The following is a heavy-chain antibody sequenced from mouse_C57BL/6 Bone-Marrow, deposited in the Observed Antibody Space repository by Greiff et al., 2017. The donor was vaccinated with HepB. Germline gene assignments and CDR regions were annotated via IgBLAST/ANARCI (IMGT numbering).Heavy chain of an antibody. CDR2: IYPRSGNT. D-gene: IGHD2-4*01. CDR3: AREDDYSSFAY. V-gene: IGHV1-81*01. Sequence: QVQLQQSGAELARPGASVKLSCKASGYTFTSYGISWVKQRTGQGLEWIGEIYPRSGNTYYNEKFKGKATLTADKSSSTAYMELRSLTSVDSAVYFCAREDDYSSFAYWGQGTLVTVSA. J-gene: IGHJ3*01. CDR1: GYTFTSYG.